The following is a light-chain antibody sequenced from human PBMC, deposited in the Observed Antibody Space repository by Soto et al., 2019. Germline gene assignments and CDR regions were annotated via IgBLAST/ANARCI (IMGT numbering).Light chain of an antibody. CDR2: GVS. J-gene: IGKJ2*01. CDR1: QPIGGDY. CDR3: QHYGSWYS. Sequence: VLTQSPDIVSMSRGGRATSSCRASQPIGGDYLAWYQQRPGQAPRLLMFGVSTRAAGISDRFSGTGSGTDFNLTINSLEPEDVAGYYCQHYGSWYSFGQGTQVEI. V-gene: IGKV3-20*01.